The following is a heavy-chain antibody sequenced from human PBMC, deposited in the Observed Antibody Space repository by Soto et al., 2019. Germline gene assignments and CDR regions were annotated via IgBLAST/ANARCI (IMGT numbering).Heavy chain of an antibody. CDR2: MLYSGLT. CDR1: GYSVSSSDYY. D-gene: IGHD2-15*01. V-gene: IGHV4-39*01. J-gene: IGHJ6*02. Sequence: PSETLSLTCSVSGYSVSSSDYYWAWIRQPPGKGLEWIGSMLYSGLTYYNPSLKSGVTLSVDTSKNQFSVRLNSVTASDTAVYYCAPLSVSLSGPYGIHVWGQGTTVTVSS. CDR3: APLSVSLSGPYGIHV.